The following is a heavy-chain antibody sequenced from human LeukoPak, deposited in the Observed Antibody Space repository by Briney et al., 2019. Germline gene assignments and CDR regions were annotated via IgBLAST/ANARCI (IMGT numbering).Heavy chain of an antibody. D-gene: IGHD1-7*01. V-gene: IGHV3-7*01. CDR3: ARLLGTVTTYDY. CDR1: GFTFSSHW. CDR2: MRPEGSGE. J-gene: IGHJ4*02. Sequence: GGSLRLSCAASGFTFSSHWMSWVRQAPGRGLQGVASMRPEGSGEYYLDSVKGRFTISRDNTKNSLYLQMKSLRAEDTAVYYCARLLGTVTTYDYWGQGTLVTVSS.